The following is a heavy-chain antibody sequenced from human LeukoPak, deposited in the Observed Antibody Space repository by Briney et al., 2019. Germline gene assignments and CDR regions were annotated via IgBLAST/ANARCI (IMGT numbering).Heavy chain of an antibody. J-gene: IGHJ4*02. CDR3: ARSGSGYFDY. V-gene: IGHV3-7*01. CDR2: IKQDGSEK. CDR1: GITLSVYW. Sequence: PGGSLRLSCAASGITLSVYWMSWVRQAPGKGLEWVANIKQDGSEKYYRDSVRGRFTISRDNAKNSLYLQMNSLRAEDTAVYYCARSGSGYFDYWGQGSLVTASS.